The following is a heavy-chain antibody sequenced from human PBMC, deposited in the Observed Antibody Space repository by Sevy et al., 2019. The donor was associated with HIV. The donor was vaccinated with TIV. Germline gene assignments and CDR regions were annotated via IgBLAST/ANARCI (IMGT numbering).Heavy chain of an antibody. CDR1: GFTFSNVW. J-gene: IGHJ5*02. CDR2: ISNSGDRT. CDR3: ARDPTYYDFWSGYYTGWFDP. Sequence: GGSLRLSCAASGFTFSNVWMSWVRQAPGKGLEWVSVISNSGDRTYYADSVKGRFTISRDNSKNTLYLQMISLRAEDTAVYYCARDPTYYDFWSGYYTGWFDPWGQGTLVTVSS. D-gene: IGHD3-3*01. V-gene: IGHV3-23*01.